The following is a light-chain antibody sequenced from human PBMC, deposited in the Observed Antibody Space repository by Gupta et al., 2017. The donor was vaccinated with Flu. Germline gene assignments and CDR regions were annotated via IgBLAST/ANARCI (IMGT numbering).Light chain of an antibody. Sequence: DIQMTQSPSSLSASVGDRVTITCRASQSISSYLNWYQQKPGKAPKLLNYAASSLQSGVPSRFSGSGSGTDFTLTISRLQPEDFATYYCHQSHSTPWTF. CDR2: AAS. J-gene: IGKJ1*01. CDR3: HQSHSTPWT. V-gene: IGKV1-39*01. CDR1: QSISSY.